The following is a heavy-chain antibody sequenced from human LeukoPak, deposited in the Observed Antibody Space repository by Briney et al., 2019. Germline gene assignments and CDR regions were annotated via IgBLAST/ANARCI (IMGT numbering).Heavy chain of an antibody. CDR2: IYYSGST. V-gene: IGHV4-39*01. CDR3: ARLRGLGGSYFAFDI. J-gene: IGHJ3*02. D-gene: IGHD1-26*01. CDR1: GGSISSSSYY. Sequence: KPSETLSLTCTVSGGSISSSSYYWGWIRQPPGMGLELIGTIYYSGSTYYNPSLKSRVTISVDTSKNQFSLKLSSVTAADTAVFYCARLRGLGGSYFAFDIWGQGTMVTVSS.